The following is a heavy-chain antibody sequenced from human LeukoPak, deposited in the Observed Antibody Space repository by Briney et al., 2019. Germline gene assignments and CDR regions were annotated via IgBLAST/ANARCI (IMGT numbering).Heavy chain of an antibody. CDR3: ARAGDFGVVIHFDY. D-gene: IGHD3-3*01. V-gene: IGHV3-21*01. CDR2: ISSSSSYI. CDR1: GFTFSSYS. J-gene: IGHJ4*02. Sequence: GGSLRLSSAASGFTFSSYSMNWVRQAPGKGLEWVSSISSSSSYIYYADSVKGRFTISRDNTKNSLYLQMNSLRAEDTAVYYCARAGDFGVVIHFDYWGQGTLVTVSS.